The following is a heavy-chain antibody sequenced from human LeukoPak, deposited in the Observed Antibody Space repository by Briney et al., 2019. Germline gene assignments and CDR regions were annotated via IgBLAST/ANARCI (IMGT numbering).Heavy chain of an antibody. CDR2: ISYDGSNK. D-gene: IGHD3-10*01. J-gene: IGHJ4*02. CDR3: ARDGSMVRGVIITRGQRAIDY. CDR1: GFTFSSYA. V-gene: IGHV3-30-3*01. Sequence: GGSLRLSCAASGFTFSSYAMHWVRQAPGKGLEWVAVISYDGSNKYYADSVKGRFTISRDNSKNTLYLQMNSLRAEDTAVYYCARDGSMVRGVIITRGQRAIDYWGQGTLVTVSS.